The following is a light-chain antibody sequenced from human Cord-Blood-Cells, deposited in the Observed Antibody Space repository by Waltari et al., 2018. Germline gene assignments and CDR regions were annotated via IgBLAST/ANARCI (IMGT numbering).Light chain of an antibody. J-gene: IGKJ1*01. CDR1: QSISSW. V-gene: IGKV1-5*03. Sequence: DIQMTQPPPTLSASVGDRVTITCRASQSISSWLAWYQQKPGKAPKLLIYKASSLESEVPSRFSGSGSGTEFTLTISSLQPDDFATYYCQQYNSYWTFGQGTKVEIK. CDR2: KAS. CDR3: QQYNSYWT.